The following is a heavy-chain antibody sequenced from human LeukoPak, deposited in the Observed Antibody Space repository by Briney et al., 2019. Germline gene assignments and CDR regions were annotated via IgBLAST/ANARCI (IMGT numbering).Heavy chain of an antibody. D-gene: IGHD1-1*01. Sequence: ASVKVSCTASGYTFTSYGISWVRQAPGQGLEWMGWISAYNGNTNYAQKLQGRVTMTTDTSTSTAYMELRSLRSDDTAVYYCARSPGKTGTTGGGDYWGQGTLVTVSS. CDR3: ARSPGKTGTTGGGDY. CDR2: ISAYNGNT. J-gene: IGHJ4*02. CDR1: GYTFTSYG. V-gene: IGHV1-18*01.